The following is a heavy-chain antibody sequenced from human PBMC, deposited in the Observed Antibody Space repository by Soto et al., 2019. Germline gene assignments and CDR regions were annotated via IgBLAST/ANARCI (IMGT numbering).Heavy chain of an antibody. J-gene: IGHJ5*02. CDR2: IYYSGSA. Sequence: PSETLSLTFNVSGGSISSSSYYWGCIRQPPWKGLEWIVSIYYSGSAYYKPSLKIRVTISVDTAKNQFSLKLSSVTAADTAVYYCARRYITIFGVAPRDWFDPWGQGTLVTVSS. D-gene: IGHD3-3*01. CDR3: ARRYITIFGVAPRDWFDP. V-gene: IGHV4-39*01. CDR1: GGSISSSSYY.